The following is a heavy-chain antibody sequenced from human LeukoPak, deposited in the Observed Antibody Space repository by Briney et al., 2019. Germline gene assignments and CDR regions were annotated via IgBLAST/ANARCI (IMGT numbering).Heavy chain of an antibody. CDR1: GFTFSGSA. V-gene: IGHV3-73*01. CDR2: IRAKANSYAT. Sequence: PGGSLRLSCAASGFTFSGSAMHWVRQASGRGLEWVGRIRAKANSYATAYAASVKGRFTISRDDSKNTAYLQMNSLETEDTAVYYCTRQGEGWLQFTIVAFDIWGQGTMVTVSS. D-gene: IGHD5-24*01. CDR3: TRQGEGWLQFTIVAFDI. J-gene: IGHJ3*02.